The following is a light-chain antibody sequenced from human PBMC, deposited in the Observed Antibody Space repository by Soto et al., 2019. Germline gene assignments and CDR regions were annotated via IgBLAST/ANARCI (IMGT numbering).Light chain of an antibody. J-gene: IGKJ2*01. Sequence: DTVMTQSPATLSVSPGERATFSCRASQSISSDLAWYQQKPGQVPRLLIYGASTRATGIPARFSGSGSGTEFTLSISGLQSEDFAVYHWQQYNNWPHSFGQGTKLEI. V-gene: IGKV3-15*01. CDR1: QSISSD. CDR2: GAS. CDR3: QQYNNWPHS.